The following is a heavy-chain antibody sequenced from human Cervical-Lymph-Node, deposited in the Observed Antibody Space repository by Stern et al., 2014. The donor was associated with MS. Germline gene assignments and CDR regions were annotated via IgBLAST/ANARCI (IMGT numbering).Heavy chain of an antibody. D-gene: IGHD3-16*01. Sequence: QLQLQESGPGLLKPSETLSLACDVYGAAISDYYWAWIRQPPGKGLEWIGYIYHSGSTNYNPSLNGRITMSVDTSENQFSLRLSSVTAADTAVYYCAKIRVGGASFACWGQGTLVTVSS. CDR1: GAAISDYY. V-gene: IGHV4-59*01. J-gene: IGHJ4*02. CDR2: IYHSGST. CDR3: AKIRVGGASFAC.